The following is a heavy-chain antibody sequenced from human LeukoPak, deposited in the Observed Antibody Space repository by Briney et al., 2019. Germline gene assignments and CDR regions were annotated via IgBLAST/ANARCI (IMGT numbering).Heavy chain of an antibody. Sequence: GASVKVSCKASGYTFTSYYMHWVRQAPGQGLEWMEIINPSGGSTSYAQKFQGRVTMTRDMSTSTVYMELSSLRSEDTAVYYCARDGRAYCGGDCHFDYWGQGTLVTVSS. CDR3: ARDGRAYCGGDCHFDY. CDR2: INPSGGST. V-gene: IGHV1-46*01. CDR1: GYTFTSYY. J-gene: IGHJ4*02. D-gene: IGHD2-21*02.